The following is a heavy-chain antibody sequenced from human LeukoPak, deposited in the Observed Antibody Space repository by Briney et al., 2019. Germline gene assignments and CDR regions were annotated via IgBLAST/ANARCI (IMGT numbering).Heavy chain of an antibody. CDR1: GGSFSGYY. V-gene: IGHV4-34*09. CDR3: ARQGYYDSSGYYSLRGWFDP. Sequence: PSETLSLTCAVYGGSFSGYYWSWIRQPPGKGLEWIGEINHSGSTNYNPSLKSRVTISVDTSKNQFSLKLSSVTAADTAVYYCARQGYYDSSGYYSLRGWFDPWGQGTLVTVSS. J-gene: IGHJ5*02. CDR2: INHSGST. D-gene: IGHD3-22*01.